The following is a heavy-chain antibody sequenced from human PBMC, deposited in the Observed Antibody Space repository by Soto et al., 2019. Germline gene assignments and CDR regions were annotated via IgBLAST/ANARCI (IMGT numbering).Heavy chain of an antibody. Sequence: SETLSLTCTVSGGSIISYYWSWIRQPPGKGLEWIGYIYYSGSTNYNPSLKSRVTISVDTSKNQFSLKLSSVTAADTAVYYCARDRYYYGSGSYNAFDYWGQGTLVSVSS. D-gene: IGHD3-10*01. V-gene: IGHV4-59*01. CDR3: ARDRYYYGSGSYNAFDY. CDR1: GGSIISYY. J-gene: IGHJ4*02. CDR2: IYYSGST.